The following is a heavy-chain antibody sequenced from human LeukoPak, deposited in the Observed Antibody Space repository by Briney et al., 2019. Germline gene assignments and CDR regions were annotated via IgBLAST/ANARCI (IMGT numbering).Heavy chain of an antibody. Sequence: GRSLRLSCAASGFTFGDYAMHWVRQAPGKGLEWVSGISWKSDKIAYADSVKGRFTISRDNAKNSLYLQMNSLRAEDMALYYCAKDIGSGSHRAFDIWGQGTTVTVSS. D-gene: IGHD3-10*01. J-gene: IGHJ3*02. CDR3: AKDIGSGSHRAFDI. V-gene: IGHV3-9*03. CDR2: ISWKSDKI. CDR1: GFTFGDYA.